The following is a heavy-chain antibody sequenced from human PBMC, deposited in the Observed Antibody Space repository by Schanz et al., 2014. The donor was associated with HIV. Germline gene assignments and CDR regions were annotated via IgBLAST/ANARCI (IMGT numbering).Heavy chain of an antibody. D-gene: IGHD6-19*01. CDR3: AKDRTDSGWYKEGPRELGE. CDR1: GFTFSSYA. V-gene: IGHV3-23*01. J-gene: IGHJ4*02. Sequence: EVQLLESGGGLVQPGGSLRLSCAASGFTFSSYAMSWVRQAPGKGLEWVSSINSGGGDKLYANSMKGRFTISRDNAKNSLYLQMNSLRAEDTAVYFCAKDRTDSGWYKEGPRELGEWGQGTLVTVSS. CDR2: INSGGGDK.